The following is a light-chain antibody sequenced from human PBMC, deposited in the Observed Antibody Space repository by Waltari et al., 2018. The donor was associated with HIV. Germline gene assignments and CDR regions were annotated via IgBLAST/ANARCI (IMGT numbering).Light chain of an antibody. V-gene: IGLV2-23*02. CDR1: SSNI. CDR2: EVS. Sequence: QSALTQPASVSGSPGQSITISCTGTSSNIVSWYQQHPGKAPKLIIYEVSKRLSGVSYGFSAAKSGNQASRTSSGRQAADAAAYHCCSYVGVVNPCVLFGGGTKQTVL. CDR3: CSYVGVVNPCVL. J-gene: IGLJ2*01.